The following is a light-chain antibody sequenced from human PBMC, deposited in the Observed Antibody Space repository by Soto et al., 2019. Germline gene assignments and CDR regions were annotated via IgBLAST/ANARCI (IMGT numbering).Light chain of an antibody. Sequence: EIVLTQSPGTLSLSPGERVTLSCRASQSVSSTYLVWYQHKRGQAPRVLIYGASSRATGIPDRFSGSGSGTDFTLTISRLEPEDFAVYYCQQYGSSPPTFGQGTKVDIK. CDR1: QSVSSTY. J-gene: IGKJ1*01. CDR3: QQYGSSPPT. V-gene: IGKV3-20*01. CDR2: GAS.